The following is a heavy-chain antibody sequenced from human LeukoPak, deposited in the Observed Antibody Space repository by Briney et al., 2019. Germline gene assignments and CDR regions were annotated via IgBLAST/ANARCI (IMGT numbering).Heavy chain of an antibody. D-gene: IGHD4-11*01. J-gene: IGHJ3*02. CDR1: GFTFSSYG. V-gene: IGHV3-30*02. Sequence: GGSLRLSCAASGFTFSSYGMHWVRQAPGKGLEWVAFIRYDGSNKYYADSVKGRFTISRDNAKNSLYLQMNSLRAEDTAVYYCARGDYSNYGGAFDIWGQGTMVTVSS. CDR3: ARGDYSNYGGAFDI. CDR2: IRYDGSNK.